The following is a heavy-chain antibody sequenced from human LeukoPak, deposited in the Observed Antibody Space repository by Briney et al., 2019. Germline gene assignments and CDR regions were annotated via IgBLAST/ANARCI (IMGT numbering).Heavy chain of an antibody. CDR3: ASDSGSYYPYGMDV. CDR2: ISSSSYI. Sequence: GGSLRLSCAASGFTFSSYSMNWVRQAPGKGLEWVSSISSSSYIYYADSVKGRFTISRDNAKNSLYLQMNSLRAEDTAVYYCASDSGSYYPYGMDVWGQGTTVTVSS. V-gene: IGHV3-21*01. CDR1: GFTFSSYS. D-gene: IGHD1-26*01. J-gene: IGHJ6*02.